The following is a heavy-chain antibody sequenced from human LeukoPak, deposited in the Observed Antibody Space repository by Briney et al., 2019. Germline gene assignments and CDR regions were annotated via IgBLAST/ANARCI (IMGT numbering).Heavy chain of an antibody. CDR1: GFFLNHYC. V-gene: IGHV3-20*04. Sequence: GWSLRLSCAVCGFFLNHYCKTWVRQAPGKGLEGVSGNNWNGGSTGYADSVKGRFTISRDNAKNCLYLQMNSLRAEDTALYYCARTRTSGGYSASDYWGQGTLVTVSS. CDR3: ARTRTSGGYSASDY. CDR2: NNWNGGST. D-gene: IGHD3-10*01. J-gene: IGHJ4*02.